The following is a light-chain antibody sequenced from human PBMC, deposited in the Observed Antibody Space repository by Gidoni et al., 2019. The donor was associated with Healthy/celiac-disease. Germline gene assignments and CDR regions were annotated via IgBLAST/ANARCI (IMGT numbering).Light chain of an antibody. CDR3: QQYNSYST. CDR1: QSISSW. J-gene: IGKJ1*01. CDR2: KAS. Sequence: IQLTPSPSTLSASVGDRVTITCLASQSISSWLAWYQQKPGKAPKLLIYKASSLESGVPSRFSGSGSGTEFTLTISSLQPDDFATYYCQQYNSYSTFGQGTKVEIK. V-gene: IGKV1-5*03.